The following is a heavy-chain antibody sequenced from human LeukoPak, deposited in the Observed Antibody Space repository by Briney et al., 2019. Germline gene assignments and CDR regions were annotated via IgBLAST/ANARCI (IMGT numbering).Heavy chain of an antibody. V-gene: IGHV3-74*01. J-gene: IGHJ4*02. CDR2: INSDGSST. CDR1: GFSFSSYC. CDR3: LRHHPVRGVMILFDY. D-gene: IGHD3-10*01. Sequence: GGSLRLSCAASGFSFSSYCMRWIRQTPGKGLVWVSRINSDGSSTRYADSVKGRFTISRDNAKNTLYLQMNSLRAEDTALYFCLRHHPVRGVMILFDYWGQGTRVTVSS.